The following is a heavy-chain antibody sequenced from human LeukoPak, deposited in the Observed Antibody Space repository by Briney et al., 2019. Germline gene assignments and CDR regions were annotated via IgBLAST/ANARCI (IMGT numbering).Heavy chain of an antibody. D-gene: IGHD1-26*01. V-gene: IGHV3-74*01. CDR2: ITVDGSTA. CDR1: VVTFINYL. Sequence: GGSLRLSCAASVVTFINYLMHWVRQAPGKGLLCVSRITVDGSTADYADSVRGRFTMSTDNTKNTVYMHMNSVGAEDTAVYYCTRRLYGSPRDNWGQGTLVTVSS. J-gene: IGHJ4*02. CDR3: TRRLYGSPRDN.